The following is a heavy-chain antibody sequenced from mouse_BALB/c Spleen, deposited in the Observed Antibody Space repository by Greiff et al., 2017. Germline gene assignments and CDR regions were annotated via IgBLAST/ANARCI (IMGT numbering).Heavy chain of an antibody. CDR3: ARYGNYGAMDY. Sequence: VQLQQSGPELVKPGASVKISCKASGYSFTSYYIHWVKQRPGQGLEWIGWIFPGSGNTKYNEKFKGKATLTADTSSSTAYMLLSSLTSEDSAVYFCARYGNYGAMDYWGQGASVTVSS. D-gene: IGHD2-1*01. CDR1: GYSFTSYY. V-gene: IGHV1-66*01. CDR2: IFPGSGNT. J-gene: IGHJ4*01.